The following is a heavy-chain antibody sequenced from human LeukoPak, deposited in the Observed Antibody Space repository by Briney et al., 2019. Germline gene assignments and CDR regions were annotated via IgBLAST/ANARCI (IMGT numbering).Heavy chain of an antibody. CDR3: ARATMRGFLDRFDP. D-gene: IGHD3-3*01. Sequence: SSVKVSCKASGGTFSSYAISWVRQAPGQGLEWMGGIIPIFGTANYAQKFQGRVTITADESTSTAYMELSSLRSEDTAAYYCARATMRGFLDRFDPWGQGTLVTVSS. V-gene: IGHV1-69*01. J-gene: IGHJ5*02. CDR2: IIPIFGTA. CDR1: GGTFSSYA.